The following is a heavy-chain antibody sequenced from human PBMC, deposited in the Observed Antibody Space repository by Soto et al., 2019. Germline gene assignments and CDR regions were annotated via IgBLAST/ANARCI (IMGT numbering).Heavy chain of an antibody. Sequence: SETLSLTCTVSGGSISSGGYYWSWIRQHPGKGLEWIGYIYYSGSTYYNPSLKSRVTISVDTSKNQFSLKLSSVTAADTAVYYCARINTSILWFGELSWFDPWGQGTLVTVSS. CDR3: ARINTSILWFGELSWFDP. J-gene: IGHJ5*02. CDR1: GGSISSGGYY. CDR2: IYYSGST. D-gene: IGHD3-10*01. V-gene: IGHV4-31*03.